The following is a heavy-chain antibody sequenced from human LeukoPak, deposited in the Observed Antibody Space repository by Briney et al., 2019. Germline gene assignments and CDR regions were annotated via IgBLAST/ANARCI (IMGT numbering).Heavy chain of an antibody. V-gene: IGHV3-9*01. CDR3: AKDGRNSGSLYHFDY. D-gene: IGHD3-10*01. Sequence: GGSLRLSCAASGFTFDDYAMHWVRQVPGKGLEWVSGISWNSGGIGYADSVKGRFTISRDNAKNSLYLQMNSLRPEDTALYYCAKDGRNSGSLYHFDYWGQGTLVTVSS. J-gene: IGHJ4*02. CDR1: GFTFDDYA. CDR2: ISWNSGGI.